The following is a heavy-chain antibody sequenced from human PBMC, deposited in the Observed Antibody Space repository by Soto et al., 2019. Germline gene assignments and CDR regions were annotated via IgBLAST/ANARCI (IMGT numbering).Heavy chain of an antibody. Sequence: GGFLRLSCAASGFTFSSYAMSWVRRAPGKGLEWVSAISGSGGSTYYADSVKGRFTISRDNSKNTLYLQMNSLRAEDTAVYYCAKDNPKWLSFDYWGQGTLVTVSS. CDR2: ISGSGGST. D-gene: IGHD3-22*01. J-gene: IGHJ4*02. CDR1: GFTFSSYA. CDR3: AKDNPKWLSFDY. V-gene: IGHV3-23*01.